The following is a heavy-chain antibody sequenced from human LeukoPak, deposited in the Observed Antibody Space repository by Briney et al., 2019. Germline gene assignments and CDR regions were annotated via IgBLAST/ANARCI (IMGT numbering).Heavy chain of an antibody. D-gene: IGHD4-17*01. CDR2: IYTSGST. Sequence: PSQTLYLTCTVSGGSISSGSYYWSWIRQPAGKGLEWIGRIYTSGSTNYNPSLKSRVTISVDTSKNQFSLKLSSVTAADTAVYYCARDSYGDFIYYYYYMDVWGKGTTVTVSS. CDR1: GGSISSGSYY. V-gene: IGHV4-61*02. CDR3: ARDSYGDFIYYYYYMDV. J-gene: IGHJ6*03.